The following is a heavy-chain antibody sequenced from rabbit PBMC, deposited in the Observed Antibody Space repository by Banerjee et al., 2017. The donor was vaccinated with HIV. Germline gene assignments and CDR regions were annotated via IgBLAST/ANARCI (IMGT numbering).Heavy chain of an antibody. CDR2: IYAGSSGST. J-gene: IGHJ4*01. D-gene: IGHD4-1*01. CDR1: GFSFSSSYY. Sequence: QSLEESGGDLVKPGASLTLTCTASGFSFSSSYYIYWVRQAPGKGLEWIACIYAGSSGSTYYASWAKGRFTISKTSSTTVTLQMTSLTAADTATYFCARDSGWEWNLWGQGTLVTVS. CDR3: ARDSGWEWNL. V-gene: IGHV1S40*01.